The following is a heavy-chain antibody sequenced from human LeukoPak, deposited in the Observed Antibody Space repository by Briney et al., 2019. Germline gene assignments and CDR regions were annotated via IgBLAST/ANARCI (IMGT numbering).Heavy chain of an antibody. CDR3: ARDLSNWNYFRTPALSYNDAFDI. Sequence: ASVKVSCKASGYTFTSYYMHWVRQAPGQRLELMGIINPSGGTTSYAQKFQGRVTMTRDTSTSTVYMELSSLRSEDTAVYYCARDLSNWNYFRTPALSYNDAFDIWGQGTMVTVSS. J-gene: IGHJ3*02. CDR1: GYTFTSYY. V-gene: IGHV1-46*01. CDR2: INPSGGTT. D-gene: IGHD1-7*01.